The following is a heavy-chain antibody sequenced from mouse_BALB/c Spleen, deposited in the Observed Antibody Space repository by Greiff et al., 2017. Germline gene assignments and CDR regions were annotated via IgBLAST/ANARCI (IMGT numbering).Heavy chain of an antibody. CDR3: ARNNCGSRDYAMDY. D-gene: IGHD1-1*01. Sequence: VQLQQSGPELVKPGPSVTIPCKASGYTFTDYNMDWVKQSHGKSLEWLGEINPNNGGTSYNQKFKGKATLTVDKSSSTAYMVLRILTSEDTVVYYCARNNCGSRDYAMDYWGQGTSVTVSS. CDR2: INPNNGGT. V-gene: IGHV1-18*01. CDR1: GYTFTDYN. J-gene: IGHJ4*01.